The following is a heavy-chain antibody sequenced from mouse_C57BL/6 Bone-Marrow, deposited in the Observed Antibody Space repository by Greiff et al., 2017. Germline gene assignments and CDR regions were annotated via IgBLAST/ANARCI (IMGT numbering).Heavy chain of an antibody. CDR2: IYPGSGRT. J-gene: IGHJ2*01. D-gene: IGHD1-1*02. Sequence: VQLQQPGAELVKPGASVKMSCKASGYTFTSYWITWVKQRPGQGLEWIGDIYPGSGRTNYNEKFKSKATLTVDTSSSTAYMQLSSLTSEDSAVYYCARLCLLWFYFDYWGQGTTLTVSS. CDR3: ARLCLLWFYFDY. V-gene: IGHV1-55*01. CDR1: GYTFTSYW.